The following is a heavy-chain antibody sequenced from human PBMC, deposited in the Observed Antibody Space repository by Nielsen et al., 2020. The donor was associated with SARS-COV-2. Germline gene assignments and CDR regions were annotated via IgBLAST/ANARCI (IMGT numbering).Heavy chain of an antibody. CDR3: ARGPHISVVRGEGGWFDP. CDR2: INPRTGSR. V-gene: IGHV1-46*01. CDR1: EDTFIDYY. D-gene: IGHD3-10*01. Sequence: ASVKVSCKASEDTFIDYYLHWVRQAPGQGLEWMGIINPRTGSRTYAQNFQARISMTRDMSTSTAYMELSGLRSEDTALYYCARGPHISVVRGEGGWFDPWGQGTLVTVSS. J-gene: IGHJ5*02.